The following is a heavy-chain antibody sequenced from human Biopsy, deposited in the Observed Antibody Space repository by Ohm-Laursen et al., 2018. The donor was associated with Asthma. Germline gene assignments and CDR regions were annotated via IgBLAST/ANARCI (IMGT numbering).Heavy chain of an antibody. D-gene: IGHD2-21*02. CDR3: ARGWNCGGDCYSLDS. CDR2: IYRNGDT. CDR1: GDPIDSGDYS. Sequence: SQTLSLTWAVSGDPIDSGDYSWTWIRQSPGVGLEWIGYIYRNGDTYYNPTLKNRVTISIDRSKNQFSLRLRSVTAADTAVYYCARGWNCGGDCYSLDSWGQGTLVTVSS. J-gene: IGHJ4*02. V-gene: IGHV4-30-2*06.